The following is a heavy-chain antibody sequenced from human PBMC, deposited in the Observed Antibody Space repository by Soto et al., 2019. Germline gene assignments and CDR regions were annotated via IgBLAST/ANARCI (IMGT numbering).Heavy chain of an antibody. Sequence: AISGSGGSTYYADSVKGRFTISRDNSKNTLYLQMNSLRAEDTAVYYCAKTPIVVVPAATGKYYFDYWGQGTLVTVSS. J-gene: IGHJ4*02. CDR2: ISGSGGST. CDR3: AKTPIVVVPAATGKYYFDY. D-gene: IGHD2-2*01. V-gene: IGHV3-23*01.